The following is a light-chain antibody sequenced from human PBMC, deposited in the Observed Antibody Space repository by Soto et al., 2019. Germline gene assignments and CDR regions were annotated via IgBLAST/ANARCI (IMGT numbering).Light chain of an antibody. V-gene: IGLV2-14*03. CDR1: SSDVGGYNY. J-gene: IGLJ2*01. CDR2: DVS. CDR3: SSYTTISTLI. Sequence: QSALTQPASVSGSPGQSITISCTGTSSDVGGYNYVSWYQQHPGKAPKLMIYDVSNRPSGVSNRFSGSKSGNTASLTISGLQAEYEADYSCSSYTTISTLIFGGGTQLTVL.